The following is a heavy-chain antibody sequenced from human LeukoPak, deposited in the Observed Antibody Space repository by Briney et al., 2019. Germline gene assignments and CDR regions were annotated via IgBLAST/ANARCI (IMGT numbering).Heavy chain of an antibody. CDR1: GFTFSSYA. J-gene: IGHJ6*02. Sequence: GGSLRLSCAASGFTFSSYAMHWVRQAPGKGLEYVSAMSSNGGRTYYANSVKGRFTISRDNSKNTLYLQMGSLRAEDMAVYYCARTLASVDTTVVTAYYYGIDFWGQGTTVTVSS. D-gene: IGHD5-18*01. V-gene: IGHV3-64*01. CDR3: ARTLASVDTTVVTAYYYGIDF. CDR2: MSSNGGRT.